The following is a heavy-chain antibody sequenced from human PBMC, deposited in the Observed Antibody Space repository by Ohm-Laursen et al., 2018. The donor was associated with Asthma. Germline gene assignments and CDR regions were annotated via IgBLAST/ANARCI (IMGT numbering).Heavy chain of an antibody. CDR1: GISLSNAASPVMG. J-gene: IGHJ4*02. V-gene: IGHV2-26*01. Sequence: PTQTLTLTCNVSGISLSNAASPVMGVGWIRQPPGKALEWLAHILSNDGTSYNPSLRSRLTISKDTSKSQVVLVMTGVGAADTATYFCARAERLDDYDSTVTFDSWGRGTLVTVSS. D-gene: IGHD3-22*01. CDR3: ARAERLDDYDSTVTFDS. CDR2: ILSNDGT.